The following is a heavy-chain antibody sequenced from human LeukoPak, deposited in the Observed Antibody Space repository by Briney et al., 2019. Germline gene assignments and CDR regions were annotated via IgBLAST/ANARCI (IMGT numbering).Heavy chain of an antibody. D-gene: IGHD2-21*01. CDR2: ISGSGGST. Sequence: GGSLRLSCAASGFTFSSYAMSWVRQAPGKGLEWVSAISGSGGSTYYADSVKGRFTISRDNSKNTLYLQMNSLRAEDTAVYYCAICGGGACHKGYSDHWGQGTLVTVSS. CDR1: GFTFSSYA. V-gene: IGHV3-23*01. CDR3: AICGGGACHKGYSDH. J-gene: IGHJ4*02.